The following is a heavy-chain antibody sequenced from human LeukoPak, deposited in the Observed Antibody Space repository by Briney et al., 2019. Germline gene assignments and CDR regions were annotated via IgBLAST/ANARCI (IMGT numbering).Heavy chain of an antibody. Sequence: PGGSLRLSCAASGFTFNTYWMTWVRRAPGKGLEWVADINQAGSDKKYVDSVKGRFTISRDNTRNSLYLQMDNLRADDTAMYYCARVATGSYSDYWGQGTLVTVSS. CDR1: GFTFNTYW. J-gene: IGHJ4*02. V-gene: IGHV3-7*01. CDR2: INQAGSDK. CDR3: ARVATGSYSDY. D-gene: IGHD1-26*01.